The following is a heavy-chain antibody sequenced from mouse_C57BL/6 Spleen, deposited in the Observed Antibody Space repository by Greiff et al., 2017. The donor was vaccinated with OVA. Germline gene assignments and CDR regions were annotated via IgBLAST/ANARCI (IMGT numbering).Heavy chain of an antibody. CDR3: ARSGSNYSWFAY. CDR1: GYTFTSYW. D-gene: IGHD2-5*01. V-gene: IGHV1-64*01. J-gene: IGHJ3*01. CDR2: IHPNSGST. Sequence: QVQLQQPGAELVKPGASVKLSCKASGYTFTSYWMHWVKQRPGQGLEWIGMIHPNSGSTNYNEKFKSKATLTVDKSSSTAYMQLSSLTSEDSAVYYCARSGSNYSWFAYWGQGTLVTVSA.